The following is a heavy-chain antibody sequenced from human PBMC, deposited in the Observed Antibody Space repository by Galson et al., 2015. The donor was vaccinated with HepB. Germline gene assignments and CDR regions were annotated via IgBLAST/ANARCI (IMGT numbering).Heavy chain of an antibody. Sequence: SVKVSCKASGYTFTGYYTHWVRQAPGQGLEWMGWINPNSGGTNYAQKFQGRVTMTRDTSISTAYMELSRLRSDDTAVYYCARARRYCSGGSCFPENWFDPWGQGTLVTVSS. CDR2: INPNSGGT. CDR3: ARARRYCSGGSCFPENWFDP. J-gene: IGHJ5*02. CDR1: GYTFTGYY. V-gene: IGHV1-2*02. D-gene: IGHD2-15*01.